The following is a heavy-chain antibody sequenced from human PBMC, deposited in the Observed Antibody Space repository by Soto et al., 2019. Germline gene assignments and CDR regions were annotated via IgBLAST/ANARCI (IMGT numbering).Heavy chain of an antibody. V-gene: IGHV3-30-3*01. CDR2: ISYDGSNK. J-gene: IGHJ4*02. D-gene: IGHD3-3*01. CDR1: GFTFSSYA. CDR3: ARAGLITIFGVVNY. Sequence: GGSLRLSCAASGFTFSSYAMHWVRQAPGKGLEWVAVISYDGSNKYYADSVKGRFTISRDNSKNTLYLQMNSLRAEDTAVYYCARAGLITIFGVVNYWGQGTLVTVSS.